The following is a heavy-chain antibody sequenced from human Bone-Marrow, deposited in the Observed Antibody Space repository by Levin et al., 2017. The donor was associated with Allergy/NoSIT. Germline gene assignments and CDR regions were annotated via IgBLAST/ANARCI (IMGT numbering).Heavy chain of an antibody. V-gene: IGHV3-30-3*01. CDR2: ISYDGSNK. CDR3: ASYPGGYYYYYMDV. J-gene: IGHJ6*03. D-gene: IGHD2-8*02. CDR1: GFTFSSYA. Sequence: GESLKISCAASGFTFSSYAMHWVRQAPGKGLEWVAVISYDGSNKYYADSVKGRFTISRDNSKNTLYLQMNSLRAEDTAVYYCASYPGGYYYYYMDVWGKGTTVTVSS.